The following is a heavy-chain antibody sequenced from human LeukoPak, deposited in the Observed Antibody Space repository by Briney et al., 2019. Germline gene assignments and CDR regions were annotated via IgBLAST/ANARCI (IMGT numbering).Heavy chain of an antibody. CDR2: IGSSSSYI. D-gene: IGHD4-17*01. J-gene: IGHJ4*02. CDR1: GFTFSSYS. Sequence: PGGSLRLSCAASGFTFSSYSMNWVRQAPGKGLEWVSSIGSSSSYIYYADSVKGRFTISRDNAKNSLYLQMNSLRAEDTAVYYCARDAGEVHGDELWGQGTLVTVSS. CDR3: ARDAGEVHGDEL. V-gene: IGHV3-21*01.